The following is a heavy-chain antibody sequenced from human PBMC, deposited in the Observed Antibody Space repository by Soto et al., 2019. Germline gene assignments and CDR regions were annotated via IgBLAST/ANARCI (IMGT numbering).Heavy chain of an antibody. CDR3: ALSSGWSPYYFDY. J-gene: IGHJ4*02. D-gene: IGHD6-19*01. CDR2: INAGNGNT. V-gene: IGHV1-3*01. Sequence: ASVKVSCKASGYTFTSYAMHWVRQAPGQRLEWMGWINAGNGNTKYSQKFQGRVTMTRDTSTSTVYMELSSLRSEDTAVYYCALSSGWSPYYFDYWGQGTLVTVSS. CDR1: GYTFTSYA.